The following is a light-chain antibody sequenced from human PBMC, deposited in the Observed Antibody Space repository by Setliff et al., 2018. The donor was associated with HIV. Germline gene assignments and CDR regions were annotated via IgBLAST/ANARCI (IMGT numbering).Light chain of an antibody. CDR2: PST. CDR3: CASIPSRTLVV. J-gene: IGLJ1*01. Sequence: QSALTKPASVSGSPGQSITISCTGTSSDVGRYNLVSWYQQHPGKAPKLMISPSTNRPSVVSTRFSGSTSGNTASLTISGLQAEDEAYYYCCASIPSRTLVVFGTGTKVTV. V-gene: IGLV2-14*02. CDR1: SSDVGRYNL.